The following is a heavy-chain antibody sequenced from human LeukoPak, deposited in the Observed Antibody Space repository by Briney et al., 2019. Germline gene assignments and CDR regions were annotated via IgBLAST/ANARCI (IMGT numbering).Heavy chain of an antibody. J-gene: IGHJ5*02. CDR1: SGSMSSSSDF. CDR3: ARRDPGSYANWFDP. CDR2: FHYGGTT. D-gene: IGHD3-16*01. V-gene: IGHV4-39*01. Sequence: PSEALSLTCTVSSGSMSSSSDFWGWIRQPPGQGLEWIGSFHYGGTTYYNPSLKSRVTISVDTSNNQFFLNVNSVTAADTAVYYCARRDPGSYANWFDPWGQGILVTVSS.